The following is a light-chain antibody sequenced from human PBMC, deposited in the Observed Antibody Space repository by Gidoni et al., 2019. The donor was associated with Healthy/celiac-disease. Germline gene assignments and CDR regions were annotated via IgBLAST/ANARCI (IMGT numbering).Light chain of an antibody. Sequence: DIQMTQSPSSLSASVGDRVPITCRASQSISSYLNWYQQKPGKAPNIMIYGASSLHGGAPSRFSGSGSGTDFTLTISSLQPEDFATYYCQQSYSTPLTFGGGTKVEIK. CDR1: QSISSY. CDR3: QQSYSTPLT. V-gene: IGKV1-39*01. CDR2: GAS. J-gene: IGKJ4*01.